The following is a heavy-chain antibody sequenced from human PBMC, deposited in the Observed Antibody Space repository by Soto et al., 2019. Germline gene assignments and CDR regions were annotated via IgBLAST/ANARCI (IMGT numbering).Heavy chain of an antibody. CDR1: GFTFSNYG. CDR3: VKDHCGGDCYSNTYFDY. Sequence: QVQLVESGGGVVQPGRSLRLSCAASGFTFSNYGIHWVRQAPGKGLEWLAVIWYDGSKKYYADSVQGRFTISRDNSKNTWYLQMNSLRAEDTAVYYCVKDHCGGDCYSNTYFDYWGQGTLVTVSS. D-gene: IGHD2-21*02. J-gene: IGHJ4*02. CDR2: IWYDGSKK. V-gene: IGHV3-33*06.